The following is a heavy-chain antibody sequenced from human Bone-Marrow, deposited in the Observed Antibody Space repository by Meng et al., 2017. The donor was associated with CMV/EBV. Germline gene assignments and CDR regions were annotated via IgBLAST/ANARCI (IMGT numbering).Heavy chain of an antibody. J-gene: IGHJ5*02. CDR1: GYTFTSYY. CDR2: INPSGGST. Sequence: ASVKVSCKASGYTFTSYYMHWVRQAPGQGLEWMGIINPSGGSTNYAQKFQGRVTMTRDTSISTAYMELSRLRSDDTAVYCGTREKMSMVVTSFDPWGQGTLVTVSS. D-gene: IGHD4-23*01. CDR3: TREKMSMVVTSFDP. V-gene: IGHV1-2*02.